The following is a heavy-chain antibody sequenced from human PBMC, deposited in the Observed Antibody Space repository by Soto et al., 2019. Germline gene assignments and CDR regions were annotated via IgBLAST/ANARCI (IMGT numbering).Heavy chain of an antibody. D-gene: IGHD6-6*01. CDR3: AKSIASKTRPLGKYFDL. J-gene: IGHJ2*01. V-gene: IGHV3-74*01. Sequence: TGGSLRLSCAASGFTFSSYWMRWVRQAPGKGLVWVSRINSDGSSTSYADSVKGRFTISRDNAKNTLYLQMNSLRAEDTAVYYCAKSIASKTRPLGKYFDLWGRGTLVTVSS. CDR2: INSDGSST. CDR1: GFTFSSYW.